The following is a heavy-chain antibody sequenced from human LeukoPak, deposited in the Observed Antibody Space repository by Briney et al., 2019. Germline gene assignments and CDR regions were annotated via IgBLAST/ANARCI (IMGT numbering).Heavy chain of an antibody. CDR2: IHSDGSST. Sequence: GGSLRLSCAASGFPFSSYWMHWVRQAPGKGLVWVSRIHSDGSSTNYADSVKGRFTISRDNAKNTLYLQMNSLRAEDTAVYYCARDGHYDYVWGTYRYEPHAFDVWGQGTMVTVPS. V-gene: IGHV3-74*01. J-gene: IGHJ3*01. CDR3: ARDGHYDYVWGTYRYEPHAFDV. D-gene: IGHD3-16*02. CDR1: GFPFSSYW.